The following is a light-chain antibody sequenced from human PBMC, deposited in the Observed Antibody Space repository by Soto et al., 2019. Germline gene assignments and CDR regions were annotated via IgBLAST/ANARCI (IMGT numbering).Light chain of an antibody. CDR2: DAS. J-gene: IGKJ1*01. Sequence: DIQMTQSPSTLSASVGDRVTITCRASQSISSWLAWYQQKPGKAPKLLIYDASNLQTGVPSRFSGSGSGTEFTLTISSLQPDDFATYYCQQYDVDSGTFGQGTKVDI. CDR1: QSISSW. CDR3: QQYDVDSGT. V-gene: IGKV1-5*01.